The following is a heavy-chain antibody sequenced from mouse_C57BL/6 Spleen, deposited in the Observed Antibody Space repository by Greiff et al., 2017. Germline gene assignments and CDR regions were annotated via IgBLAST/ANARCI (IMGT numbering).Heavy chain of an antibody. CDR2: ISSGGSYT. Sequence: EVQLVESGGDLVKPGGSLKLSCAASGFTFSSYGMSWVRQTPDKRLEWVATISSGGSYTYYPDSVKGRFTISRDNAKNTLYLQMSSLKSEDTAMYYCARHRGGTDWYFDVWGTGTSVTVSA. CDR3: ARHRGGTDWYFDV. D-gene: IGHD4-1*01. V-gene: IGHV5-6*01. J-gene: IGHJ1*03. CDR1: GFTFSSYG.